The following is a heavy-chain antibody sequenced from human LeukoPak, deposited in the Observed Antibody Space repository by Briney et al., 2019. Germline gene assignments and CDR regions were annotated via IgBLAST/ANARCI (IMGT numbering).Heavy chain of an antibody. V-gene: IGHV3-20*04. CDR3: ARASGSYFQSPLDN. CDR2: IDWNGDNT. CDR1: EFTFDDHG. Sequence: PGGSLRLSCAASEFTFDDHGLSWVRQVPGKGLEWVSGIDWNGDNTGYVDSVEGRFTISRDNAKSSLYLQMNSLRAEDTAFYYCARASGSYFQSPLDNWGQGTLVTVSS. J-gene: IGHJ4*02. D-gene: IGHD1-26*01.